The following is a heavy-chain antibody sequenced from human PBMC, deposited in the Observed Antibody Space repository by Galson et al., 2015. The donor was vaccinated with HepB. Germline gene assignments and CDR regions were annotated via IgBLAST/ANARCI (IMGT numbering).Heavy chain of an antibody. CDR3: ARVPGYSSRNFYYYYGLDV. J-gene: IGHJ6*02. V-gene: IGHV3-7*03. Sequence: SLRLSCAASGFTFSSYWMSWVRQAPGKGLEWVANIKQDGSENYYVDSVRGRFTISRDNAENSMSLEMNSLRAEDTAVYFCARVPGYSSRNFYYYYGLDVWGQGTTVTVS. CDR2: IKQDGSEN. D-gene: IGHD6-13*01. CDR1: GFTFSSYW.